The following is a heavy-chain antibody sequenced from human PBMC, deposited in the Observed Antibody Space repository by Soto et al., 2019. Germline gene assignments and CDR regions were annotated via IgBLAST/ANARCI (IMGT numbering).Heavy chain of an antibody. CDR1: GYSISSGYY. D-gene: IGHD3-10*01. CDR2: IYHSGST. J-gene: IGHJ5*02. Sequence: ETLSLTCAVSGYSISSGYYWGWIRHPPGKGLEWIGSIYHSGSTYYNPSLKSRVTISVDTSKNQFSLKLSSVTAADTAVYYCATQRGSLLWFGEFNWCEHWGQGTMVSVSS. V-gene: IGHV4-38-2*01. CDR3: ATQRGSLLWFGEFNWCEH.